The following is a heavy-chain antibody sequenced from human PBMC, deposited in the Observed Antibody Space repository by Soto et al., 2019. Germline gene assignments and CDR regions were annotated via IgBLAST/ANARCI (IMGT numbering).Heavy chain of an antibody. D-gene: IGHD4-17*01. CDR3: ASPSSTVVTSSYYGGMDV. CDR2: IIPIFGTA. V-gene: IGHV1-69*13. J-gene: IGHJ6*02. CDR1: GGTFSSYA. Sequence: GASVKVSCKASGGTFSSYAISWVRQAPGQGLEWMGGIIPIFGTANYAQKFQGRVTITADESTSTAYMELSSLRSEDTAVYYCASPSSTVVTSSYYGGMDVWGQGTTVTVSS.